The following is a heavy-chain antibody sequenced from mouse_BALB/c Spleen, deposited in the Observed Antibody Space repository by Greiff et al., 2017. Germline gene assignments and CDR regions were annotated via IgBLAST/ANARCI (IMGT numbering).Heavy chain of an antibody. Sequence: VQLQQPGAELVMPGASVKMSCKASGYTFTDYWMHWVKQRPGQGLEWIGAIDTSDSYTSYNQKFKGKATLTVDESSSTAYMQLSSLTSEDSAVYYCARSKYGNYEAMDYWGQGTSVTVSS. V-gene: IGHV1-69*01. J-gene: IGHJ4*01. D-gene: IGHD2-10*02. CDR2: IDTSDSYT. CDR3: ARSKYGNYEAMDY. CDR1: GYTFTDYW.